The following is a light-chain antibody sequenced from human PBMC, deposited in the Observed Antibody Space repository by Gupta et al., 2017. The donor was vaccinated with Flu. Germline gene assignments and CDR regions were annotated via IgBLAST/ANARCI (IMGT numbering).Light chain of an antibody. CDR2: GAS. J-gene: IGKJ1*01. Sequence: GTLSLSPGERATLSCRTSQSSSSSYLAWYQQKPGQAPRLLIYGASSRATGIPDRFSGSGSGTDFTLTISRLEPEDFAVYYCQQCGSSPLTFGQGTKVEIK. CDR3: QQCGSSPLT. V-gene: IGKV3-20*01. CDR1: QSSSSSY.